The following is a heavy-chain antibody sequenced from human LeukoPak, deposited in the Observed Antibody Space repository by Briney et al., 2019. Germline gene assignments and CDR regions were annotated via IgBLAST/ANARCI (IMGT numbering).Heavy chain of an antibody. V-gene: IGHV4-30-2*05. Sequence: SQTLSLTCAVSGGSISSGGYSWSWIRQPPGKGLEWIGYIYHSGSTYYNPSLKSRVTISVDTSKNQFSLKLSSVTAADTAVYYCARVGSSGWYYFDYWGQGTLVTVSS. CDR3: ARVGSSGWYYFDY. D-gene: IGHD6-19*01. J-gene: IGHJ4*02. CDR2: IYHSGST. CDR1: GGSISSGGYS.